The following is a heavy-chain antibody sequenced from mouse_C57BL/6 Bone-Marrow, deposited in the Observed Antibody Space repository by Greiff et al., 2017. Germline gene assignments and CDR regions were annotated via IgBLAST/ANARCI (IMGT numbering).Heavy chain of an antibody. CDR1: GYAFSSSW. CDR3: ARAPIYYYDSRYFDV. D-gene: IGHD1-1*01. J-gene: IGHJ1*03. CDR2: IYPGDGDT. V-gene: IGHV1-82*01. Sequence: QVQLKESGPELVKPGASVKISCKASGYAFSSSWMNWVKQRPGKGLEWIGRIYPGDGDTNYNGKFTGKATLTADKSSSTAYMQLSSLTSEDSAVYFCARAPIYYYDSRYFDVWGTGTTVTVSS.